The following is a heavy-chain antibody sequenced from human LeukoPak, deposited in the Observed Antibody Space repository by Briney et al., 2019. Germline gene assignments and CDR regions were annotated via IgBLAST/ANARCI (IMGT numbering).Heavy chain of an antibody. CDR2: IYLSGST. CDR3: ASGRGITGTPQYYYMDV. V-gene: IGHV4-30-2*01. CDR1: GGSISSGGYY. J-gene: IGHJ6*03. Sequence: SETLSLTCTVSGGSISSGGYYWSWIRQPPGKGLEWIGYIYLSGSTYYNPSLKSRITISVDRSKNQFSLKLSSVTAADTAVYYCASGRGITGTPQYYYMDVWGKGTTVTVSS. D-gene: IGHD1-20*01.